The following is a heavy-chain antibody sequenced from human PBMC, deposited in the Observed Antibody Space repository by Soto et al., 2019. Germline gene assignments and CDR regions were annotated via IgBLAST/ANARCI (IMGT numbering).Heavy chain of an antibody. V-gene: IGHV3-23*01. Sequence: EVQLLESGGGLVQPGGSLRLSCAASGFTFSNYAMNWVRQAPGKGLEWVSTISSSSGSTYYADSVKGRFTISRDNSNNFLYQQMNSLRGEDTAVYYCAKVGSERYSGQHSDYWAQGTLVTISS. CDR2: ISSSSGST. D-gene: IGHD5-12*01. J-gene: IGHJ4*02. CDR3: AKVGSERYSGQHSDY. CDR1: GFTFSNYA.